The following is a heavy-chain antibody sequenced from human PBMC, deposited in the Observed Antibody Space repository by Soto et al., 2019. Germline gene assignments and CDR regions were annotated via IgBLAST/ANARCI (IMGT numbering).Heavy chain of an antibody. Sequence: GGSLRLSCAASGFTFSNAWMNWVRQAPGKGLEWVGRIKSKSDGGTTEYAAPVKGRFTISRDDSKNTLYLQMNSLKIEDTAVYYCTTLGHYYDSSPLDVWGQGTTVTVS. CDR2: IKSKSDGGTT. D-gene: IGHD3-22*01. J-gene: IGHJ6*02. CDR3: TTLGHYYDSSPLDV. CDR1: GFTFSNAW. V-gene: IGHV3-15*07.